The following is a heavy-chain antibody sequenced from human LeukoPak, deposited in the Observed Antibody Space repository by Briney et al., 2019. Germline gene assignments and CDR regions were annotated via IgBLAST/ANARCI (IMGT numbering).Heavy chain of an antibody. CDR2: ISAYNGNT. J-gene: IGHJ4*02. V-gene: IGHV1-18*01. D-gene: IGHD2-2*01. Sequence: ASVKVSCKASGYTFTSYGIIWVRQAPGQGLEWMGWISAYNGNTNYAQKLQGRVTMTTDTSTSTAYMELRSLRSDDTAVYYCASTSYAGKFDYWGQGTLVTVSS. CDR3: ASTSYAGKFDY. CDR1: GYTFTSYG.